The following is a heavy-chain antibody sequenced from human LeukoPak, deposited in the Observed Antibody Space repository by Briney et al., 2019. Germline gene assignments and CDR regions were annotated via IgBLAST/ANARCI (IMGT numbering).Heavy chain of an antibody. CDR3: ARDYDNYYYYMDV. V-gene: IGHV3-33*01. D-gene: IGHD3-16*01. CDR2: IWFDGSKK. Sequence: GRSLRLSCAASGFSFSSYGMHWVRQAPGKGLEWVAFIWFDGSKKYYADSVKGRFTVSRDNSKSTLYLEMNSLRDEDTAVFYCARDYDNYYYYMDVWGKGTTVTVSS. J-gene: IGHJ6*03. CDR1: GFSFSSYG.